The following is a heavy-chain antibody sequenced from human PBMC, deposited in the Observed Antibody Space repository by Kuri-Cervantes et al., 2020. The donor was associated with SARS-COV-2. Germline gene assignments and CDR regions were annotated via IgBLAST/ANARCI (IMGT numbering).Heavy chain of an antibody. CDR3: ARGLSGVD. D-gene: IGHD2-21*01. Sequence: SETLSLTCTVSGGSISGYYWSWIRQPPGKGLEWIGEINHSGSTNYNPSLKSRVTISVDTSKNQFSLKLSSVTAADTAVYYCARGLSGVDWGQGTLVTVSS. CDR2: INHSGST. CDR1: GGSISGYY. J-gene: IGHJ4*02. V-gene: IGHV4-34*01.